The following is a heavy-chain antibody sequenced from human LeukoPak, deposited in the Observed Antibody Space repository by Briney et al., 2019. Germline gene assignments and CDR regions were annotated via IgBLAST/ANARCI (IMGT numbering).Heavy chain of an antibody. CDR1: GFTFSSYA. Sequence: PGVSLRLSCAASGFTFSSYAMSWVRQAPGKGLEWVSSISGSGGVTYYADSVKGRFTISRDNSKNTVYLQMNSLRAEDTAVYYCAKEPRVATIEIFDYWGQGTLVTVSS. V-gene: IGHV3-23*01. CDR3: AKEPRVATIEIFDY. J-gene: IGHJ4*02. D-gene: IGHD5-12*01. CDR2: ISGSGGVT.